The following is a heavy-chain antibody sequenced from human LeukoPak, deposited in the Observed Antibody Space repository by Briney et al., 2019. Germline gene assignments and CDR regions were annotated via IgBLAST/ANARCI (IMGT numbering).Heavy chain of an antibody. CDR3: GRDLMSGY. CDR1: GFTFSSYW. CDR2: NGTTT. J-gene: IGHJ4*02. Sequence: QPGGSLRLSYAATGFTFSSYWMHWVRQAPGKGLVWVSRNGTTTNYADSVKGRFTISRDNAKNTLYLQMNSLRAEDTAVYYCGRDLMSGYWGQGTLVTVSS. V-gene: IGHV3-74*01. D-gene: IGHD3-3*01.